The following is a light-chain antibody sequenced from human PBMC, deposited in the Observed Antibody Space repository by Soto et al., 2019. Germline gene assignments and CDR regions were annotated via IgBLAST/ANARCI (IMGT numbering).Light chain of an antibody. V-gene: IGLV1-44*01. CDR2: SSN. CDR1: SSNIGSNT. CDR3: AAWDDSLNGYV. Sequence: QAVVTQPPSTSGTPGQRVTISCSGSSSNIGSNTVNWYQHLPGTAPKLLIYSSNQRPSGVPDRFSGSKSGTSASLAVSGRQSEDEADYYCAAWDDSLNGYVFGTGTKVTVL. J-gene: IGLJ1*01.